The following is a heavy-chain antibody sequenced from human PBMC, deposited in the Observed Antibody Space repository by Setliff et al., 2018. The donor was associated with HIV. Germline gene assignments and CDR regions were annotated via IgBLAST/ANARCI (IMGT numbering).Heavy chain of an antibody. J-gene: IGHJ4*02. CDR3: ARAEGDAYNSLPYFDS. Sequence: SETLSLTCTVSGGSMSRFYWTRIRQPPGKGLEWIGFVYSTGSINYSPSFRGRLTISLDTPENQFSLHLTSVTAADTAVYYCARAEGDAYNSLPYFDSWGPGALVTVSS. V-gene: IGHV4-59*01. CDR2: VYSTGSI. D-gene: IGHD1-1*01. CDR1: GGSMSRFY.